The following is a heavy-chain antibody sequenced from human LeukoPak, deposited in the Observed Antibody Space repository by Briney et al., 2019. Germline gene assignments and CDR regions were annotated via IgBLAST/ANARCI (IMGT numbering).Heavy chain of an antibody. CDR1: GFTVSSNY. Sequence: GGSLRLSCAASGFTVSSNYMSWVRQAPGKGLEWVSVICSGGSTYYADSVKGRFTISRDNSKNTLYLQMNSLRAEDTAVYYCAKDSTYYSSGYYRGWEAFDIWGQGTMVTVSS. CDR3: AKDSTYYSSGYYRGWEAFDI. J-gene: IGHJ3*02. V-gene: IGHV3-66*01. D-gene: IGHD3-22*01. CDR2: ICSGGST.